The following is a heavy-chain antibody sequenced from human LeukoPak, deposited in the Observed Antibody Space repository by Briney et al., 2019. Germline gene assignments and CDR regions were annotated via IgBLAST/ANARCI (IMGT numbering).Heavy chain of an antibody. CDR1: GGSISSSSYY. D-gene: IGHD2-15*01. V-gene: IGHV4-61*01. CDR2: IYYSGST. Sequence: SETLSLTCTVSGGSISSSSYYWSWIRQPPGKGLEWIGYIYYSGSTNYNPSLKSRVTISVDTSKNQFSLKLSSVTAADTAVYYCARDLRAAALFDPWGQGTLVTVSS. CDR3: ARDLRAAALFDP. J-gene: IGHJ5*02.